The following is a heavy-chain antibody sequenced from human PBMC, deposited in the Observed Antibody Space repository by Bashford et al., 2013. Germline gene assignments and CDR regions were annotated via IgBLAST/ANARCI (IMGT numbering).Heavy chain of an antibody. CDR2: IDYTGST. V-gene: IGHV4-31*03. CDR3: ASLTTIRGVTLYYAMDV. D-gene: IGHD3-10*01. Sequence: SETLSLTCTVSGGSISSGFYYWTWIRHHPGKGLEWVGYIDYTGSTYYNPSLKSRVTISVDTSKNQFSLKLSSLTAADTAVYYCASLTTIRGVTLYYAMDVVGPRDPGHRLL. CDR1: GGSISSGFYY. J-gene: IGHJ6*02.